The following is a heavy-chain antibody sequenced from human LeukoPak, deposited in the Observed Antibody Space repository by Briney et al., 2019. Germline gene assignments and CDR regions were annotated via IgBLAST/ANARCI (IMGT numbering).Heavy chain of an antibody. V-gene: IGHV3-43D*03. CDR2: ISWDGGST. CDR1: GFTFDDYA. J-gene: IGHJ6*03. Sequence: PGGSLRLSCAASGFTFDDYAMHWVRQAPGKGLEWVSLISWDGGSTYYADPVKGRFTISRDNSKNSLYLQMNSLRAEDTALYYCAKAATYYYYYMDVWGKGTTVTVSS. CDR3: AKAATYYYYYMDV.